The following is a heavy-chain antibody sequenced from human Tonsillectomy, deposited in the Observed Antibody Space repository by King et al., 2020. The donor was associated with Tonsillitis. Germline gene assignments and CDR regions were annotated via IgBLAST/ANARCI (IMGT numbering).Heavy chain of an antibody. Sequence: VQLVESGGGLVQPGRSMRLSCAASGFTFDDYAIHWVRQVPGKGLEWVSGISYNSGSKAYADSVKGRFNIYRDNAKNYLYLQMNSLRAEDTALYYCAKDTASGWYGEGFDYWGQGTLVTVSS. CDR3: AKDTASGWYGEGFDY. CDR1: GFTFDDYA. D-gene: IGHD6-19*01. J-gene: IGHJ4*02. CDR2: ISYNSGSK. V-gene: IGHV3-9*01.